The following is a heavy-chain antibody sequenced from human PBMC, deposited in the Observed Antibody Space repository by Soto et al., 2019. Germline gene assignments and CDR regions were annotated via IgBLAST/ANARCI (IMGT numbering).Heavy chain of an antibody. V-gene: IGHV5-51*03. CDR3: ARFLYGSVNYYNRIYAMDV. CDR1: GYTFTTYR. D-gene: IGHD3-10*01. CDR2: IYPGDSDT. J-gene: IGHJ6*02. Sequence: PGESLKISCKGSGYTFTTYRIVWVSQMPGKGLEWMGIIYPGDSDTRYSPSFQGQVTISADKSISTAYVQWSSLKASDTAMYYCARFLYGSVNYYNRIYAMDVWGQGTTVTVSS.